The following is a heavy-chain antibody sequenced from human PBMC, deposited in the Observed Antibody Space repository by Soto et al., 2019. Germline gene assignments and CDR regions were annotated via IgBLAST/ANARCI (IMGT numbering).Heavy chain of an antibody. Sequence: SQTLSLTCAISGDSLSSNSAAWNWIRQSPSRGLEWLGRTYYRSKWYNDYAVSVKSRITINPDTSKNQFSLQLNSVTPEDTAVYYCAREVSSWYGSYYYGMDVWGQGTTVTVSS. D-gene: IGHD6-13*01. CDR3: AREVSSWYGSYYYGMDV. CDR2: TYYRSKWYN. CDR1: GDSLSSNSAA. V-gene: IGHV6-1*01. J-gene: IGHJ6*02.